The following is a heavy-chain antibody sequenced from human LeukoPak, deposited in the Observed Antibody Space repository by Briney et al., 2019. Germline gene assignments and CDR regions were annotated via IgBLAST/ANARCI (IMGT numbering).Heavy chain of an antibody. CDR2: ISAYNGNT. J-gene: IGHJ6*02. CDR3: ARERYCSGGSCYYYYGMDV. V-gene: IGHV1-18*01. D-gene: IGHD2-15*01. Sequence: ASVSVSCKASGYTFTSYGISWVRQAPGQGLEWMGWISAYNGNTNYAQKLQGTVTMTTDTSTSTAYMELRSLRSDDTAVYYCARERYCSGGSCYYYYGMDVWGQGTTVTVSS. CDR1: GYTFTSYG.